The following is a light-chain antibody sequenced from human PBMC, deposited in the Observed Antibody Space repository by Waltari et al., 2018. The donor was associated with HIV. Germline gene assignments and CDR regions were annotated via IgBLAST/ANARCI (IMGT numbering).Light chain of an antibody. CDR3: QQYNNWPPYT. J-gene: IGKJ2*01. Sequence: ELVMTQSPATLSVSPGERAILSCRAGQSVSSNLAWYQQKPGTAPRLLIYSASTRATGVPARFSGSGSGTDFTLTISSLQSEDFAVYHCQQYNNWPPYTFGQGTRLEIK. CDR1: QSVSSN. V-gene: IGKV3-15*01. CDR2: SAS.